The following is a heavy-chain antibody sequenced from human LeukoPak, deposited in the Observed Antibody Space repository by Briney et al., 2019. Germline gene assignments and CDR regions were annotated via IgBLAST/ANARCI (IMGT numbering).Heavy chain of an antibody. J-gene: IGHJ4*02. CDR1: GYSFTKYW. Sequence: GESLKISCKGSGYSFTKYWIAWVRQMPGKGLEWMGIIYPGDSDTRYNPSFQGQVTISADTSISTSYLQWSSLKAADTAIYYCARQCGYSYGCLPPYFDYWGEGTLVASPQ. D-gene: IGHD5-18*01. CDR3: ARQCGYSYGCLPPYFDY. V-gene: IGHV5-51*01. CDR2: IYPGDSDT.